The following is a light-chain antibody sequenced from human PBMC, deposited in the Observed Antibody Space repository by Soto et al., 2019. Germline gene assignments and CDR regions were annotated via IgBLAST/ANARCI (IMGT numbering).Light chain of an antibody. CDR2: GNS. CDR3: QSYDSSLSGWV. Sequence: QSVLTQPPSVSGAPGQRVTIYCTGSSSIIGAGYDVHWYQQLPGTAPKLLIYGNSNRPSGVPDRFSGSKSGTSASLAITGLQAEDEADYYCQSYDSSLSGWVFGGGTKLTV. CDR1: SSIIGAGYD. J-gene: IGLJ3*02. V-gene: IGLV1-40*01.